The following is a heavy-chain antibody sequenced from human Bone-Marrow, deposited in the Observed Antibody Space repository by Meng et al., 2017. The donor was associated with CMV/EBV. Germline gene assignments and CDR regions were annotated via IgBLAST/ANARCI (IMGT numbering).Heavy chain of an antibody. J-gene: IGHJ3*02. Sequence: GESLKISCAASGFTFSSYWMHWVRQAPGKGLVWVSRINSDGSSTSYADSVKGRFTISRDNAKNTLYLQMNSLRAEDTAVYYCARELGELSGDAFDIWGQGTRVTV. CDR1: GFTFSSYW. D-gene: IGHD1-26*01. CDR2: INSDGSST. V-gene: IGHV3-74*01. CDR3: ARELGELSGDAFDI.